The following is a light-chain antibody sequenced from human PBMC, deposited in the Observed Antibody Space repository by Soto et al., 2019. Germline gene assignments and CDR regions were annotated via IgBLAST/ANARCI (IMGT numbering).Light chain of an antibody. V-gene: IGKV3-20*01. CDR1: QSVASSY. J-gene: IGKJ4*01. CDR2: GAS. Sequence: EIVLTQSPGTLSLSPGERVTLSCRASQSVASSYLAWYQQKPGQAPKLLIYGASSRATGIPDRFSGSGSDTDFTLTISRLEPEDFAVYYCQQYGSSPLTFGGGTKVEIK. CDR3: QQYGSSPLT.